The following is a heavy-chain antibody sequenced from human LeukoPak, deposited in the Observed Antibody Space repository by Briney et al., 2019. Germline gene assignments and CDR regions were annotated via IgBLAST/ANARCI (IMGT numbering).Heavy chain of an antibody. Sequence: GGSLRLSCAASGFTFSSYAMSWVRQAPGKGLEWVSAISGSGGSTYYADSVKGRFTISRDNSKNTLYLQMNSLRAEDTAVYYCAKDRSSSGWYFPFDYWGQGNLVTVSS. J-gene: IGHJ4*02. CDR1: GFTFSSYA. CDR2: ISGSGGST. CDR3: AKDRSSSGWYFPFDY. D-gene: IGHD6-19*01. V-gene: IGHV3-23*01.